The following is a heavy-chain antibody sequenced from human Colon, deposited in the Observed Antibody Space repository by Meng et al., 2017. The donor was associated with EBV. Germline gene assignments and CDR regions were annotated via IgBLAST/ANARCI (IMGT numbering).Heavy chain of an antibody. CDR3: ARVRVIPAAVGFDY. CDR1: GGSISNSDW. Sequence: QLKVSGPGLVVPWGTLSLTCAVPGGSISNSDWWSWVRQPPGKGLEWIGEIYRGGGTNYNPSFKSRVTISVDTSNNHFSLKLSYVTAADTAVYYCARVRVIPAAVGFDYWGQGTLVTVSS. V-gene: IGHV4-4*02. CDR2: IYRGGGT. D-gene: IGHD2-2*01. J-gene: IGHJ4*02.